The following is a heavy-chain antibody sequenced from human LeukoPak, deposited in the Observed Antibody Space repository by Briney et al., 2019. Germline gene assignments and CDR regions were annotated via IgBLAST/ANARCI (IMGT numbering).Heavy chain of an antibody. D-gene: IGHD3-10*01. CDR2: IKQDGSEK. CDR1: GFTFSSYW. CDR3: ARDLYYYGSGSYGRY. Sequence: GGSLRLSCAASGFTFSSYWMSWVRQAPGKGLEWVANIKQDGSEKYYVDSVKGRFTISRDNAKNSLYLQMNSLRAEDTAVYYCARDLYYYGSGSYGRYWGQGTLVTVSS. J-gene: IGHJ4*02. V-gene: IGHV3-7*01.